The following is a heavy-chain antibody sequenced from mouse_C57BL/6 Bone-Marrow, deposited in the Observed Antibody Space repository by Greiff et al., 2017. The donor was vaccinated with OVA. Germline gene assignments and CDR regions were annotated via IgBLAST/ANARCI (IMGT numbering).Heavy chain of an antibody. CDR3: ARRCSRYYFDY. J-gene: IGHJ2*01. CDR2: ISNGGGST. V-gene: IGHV5-12*01. CDR1: GFTFSDYY. Sequence: EVKLMESGGGLVQPGGSLKLSCAASGFTFSDYYMYWVRQTPEKRLEWVAYISNGGGSTYYPDTVKGRFTISRDNAKNTLYLQMSRLKSEDTAMYYCARRCSRYYFDYRGQGTTLTVSS. D-gene: IGHD1-1*01.